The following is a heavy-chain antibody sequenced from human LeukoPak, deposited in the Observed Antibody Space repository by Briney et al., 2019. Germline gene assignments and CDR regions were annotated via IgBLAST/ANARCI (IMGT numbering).Heavy chain of an antibody. CDR2: IYYSGST. V-gene: IGHV4-59*01. J-gene: IGHJ4*02. CDR1: GGSISSYY. D-gene: IGHD5-24*01. CDR3: ARDRIGRDGYNYLVD. Sequence: SGTLSLTCTVSGGSISSYYWSWIRQPPGKGLEWIGYIYYSGSTNYNPSLKSRVTISVDTSKNQFSLKLSSVTAADTAVYYCARDRIGRDGYNYLVDWGQGTLVTVSS.